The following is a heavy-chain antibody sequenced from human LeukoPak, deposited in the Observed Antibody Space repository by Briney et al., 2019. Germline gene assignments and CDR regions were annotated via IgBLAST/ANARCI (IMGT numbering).Heavy chain of an antibody. J-gene: IGHJ6*02. Sequence: ASVKVSCKASGYTFTSYYMHWVRQAPGQGLEWMGIINPSGGSTSYAQKFQGRVTMTRDTSTSTVYMELSSLRSEDTAVYYCARVIVVVLAVYGMDVWGQGTTVTVSS. CDR2: INPSGGST. CDR1: GYTFTSYY. D-gene: IGHD2-2*01. V-gene: IGHV1-46*01. CDR3: ARVIVVVLAVYGMDV.